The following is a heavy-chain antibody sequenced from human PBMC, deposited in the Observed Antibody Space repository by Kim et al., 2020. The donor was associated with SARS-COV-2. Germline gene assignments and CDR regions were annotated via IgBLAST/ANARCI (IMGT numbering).Heavy chain of an antibody. J-gene: IGHJ4*02. Sequence: PSLKRRVTISVDTSKNQFSLKLSSVTAADTAVYYCASTYYYDSSGYYFDYWGQGTLVTVSS. V-gene: IGHV4-59*01. D-gene: IGHD3-22*01. CDR3: ASTYYYDSSGYYFDY.